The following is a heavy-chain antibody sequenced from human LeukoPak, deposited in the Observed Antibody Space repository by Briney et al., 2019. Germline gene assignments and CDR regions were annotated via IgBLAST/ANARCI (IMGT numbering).Heavy chain of an antibody. V-gene: IGHV3-21*01. D-gene: IGHD6-6*01. CDR2: ISSSSSYI. J-gene: IGHJ4*02. CDR1: GFTFSSYS. CDR3: ARVARNAIAANIDY. Sequence: KTGGSLRLSCAASGFTFSSYSMNWVRQAPGKGLEWVSSISSSSSYIYYADSVKGRFTISRDNAKNSLYLQMNSLRAEDTVVYYCARVARNAIAANIDYWGQGTLVTVSS.